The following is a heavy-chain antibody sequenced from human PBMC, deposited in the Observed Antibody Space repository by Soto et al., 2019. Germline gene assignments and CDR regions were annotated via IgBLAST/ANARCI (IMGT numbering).Heavy chain of an antibody. D-gene: IGHD3-3*01. V-gene: IGHV1-69*01. CDR3: ARGLTIFGVVSTTGIDY. Sequence: QVQLVQSGAEVKKPGSSVKVSCKASGGTFSSYAISWVRQAPGQGLEWMGGIIPIFGTANYAQKFQGRVTITADESTSTAYMGLSSLRSEDTAVYYCARGLTIFGVVSTTGIDYWGQGTLVTVSS. CDR2: IIPIFGTA. J-gene: IGHJ4*02. CDR1: GGTFSSYA.